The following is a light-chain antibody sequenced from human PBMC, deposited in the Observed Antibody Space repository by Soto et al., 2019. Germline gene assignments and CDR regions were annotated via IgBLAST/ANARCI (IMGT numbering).Light chain of an antibody. CDR3: QQYYSTFLT. CDR2: WAS. Sequence: DIVMTQSPDSPAVSLGERATINCKSSQSVLYSSNNKNYLAWYQQKPGQPPKLLIYWASTRESGVPDRFSGSGSGTDFTLTISSLQAEDVAVYYCQQYYSTFLTFGGGTKVEIK. V-gene: IGKV4-1*01. CDR1: QSVLYSSNNKNY. J-gene: IGKJ4*01.